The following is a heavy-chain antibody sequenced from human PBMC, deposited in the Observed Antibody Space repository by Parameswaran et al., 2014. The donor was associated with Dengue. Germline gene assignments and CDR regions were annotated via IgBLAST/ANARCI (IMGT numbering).Heavy chain of an antibody. CDR2: VYYTGAT. J-gene: IGHJ5*01. Sequence: VRQAPGKGLEYIGSVYYTGATFYNPSLKSRLTISMDTSKNQLSLRLTSVTAADTAVYYCMRDGVIARGGWLDSWGQGTLVTVSS. CDR3: MRDGVIARGGWLDS. D-gene: IGHD2/OR15-2a*01. V-gene: IGHV4-39*07.